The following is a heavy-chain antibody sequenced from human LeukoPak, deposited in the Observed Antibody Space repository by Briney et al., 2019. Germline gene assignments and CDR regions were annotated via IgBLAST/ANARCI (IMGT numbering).Heavy chain of an antibody. CDR2: IYSGGST. J-gene: IGHJ3*02. CDR1: GFTVSSNY. V-gene: IGHV3-66*01. D-gene: IGHD1-26*01. Sequence: GGSLRLSCAASGFTVSSNYMSWVRQAPGKGLEWVSVIYSGGSTYYADSVKGRFTISRDNSKNTLYLQMNSLRAEDTAVYYCARDSTQTIIVGAPWDAFDIWGQGTMITVSS. CDR3: ARDSTQTIIVGAPWDAFDI.